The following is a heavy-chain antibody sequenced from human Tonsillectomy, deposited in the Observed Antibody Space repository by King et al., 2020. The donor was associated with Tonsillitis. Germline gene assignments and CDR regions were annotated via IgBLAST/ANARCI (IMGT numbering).Heavy chain of an antibody. J-gene: IGHJ4*02. V-gene: IGHV3-74*01. D-gene: IGHD3-3*01. CDR1: GFTFSSYW. CDR2: INSDGSST. Sequence: VQLVESGGGLVQPGGSLRLSCAASGFTFSSYWMHWVRQAPGKGLVWVSRINSDGSSTSYADYVKGRFTISRDNAKNTLYLQMNSLRAEDTAVYYCARGLGVNFWSCYYLFDYWGQGTLVTVSS. CDR3: ARGLGVNFWSCYYLFDY.